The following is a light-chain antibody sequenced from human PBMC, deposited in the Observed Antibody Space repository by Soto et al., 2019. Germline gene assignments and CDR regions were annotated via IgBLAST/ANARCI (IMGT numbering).Light chain of an antibody. J-gene: IGKJ4*01. CDR2: GTS. Sequence: EIIMTQSPATLSVSPGGRATLSCRASQRVSSNLAWYQQKPGQAPRLIIYGTSTRATGIPPRFSGSGSGTDFTLTNSSLQSEDFAVYFSKQYNNWRVTFGGVTNVDIK. CDR1: QRVSSN. V-gene: IGKV3-15*01. CDR3: KQYNNWRVT.